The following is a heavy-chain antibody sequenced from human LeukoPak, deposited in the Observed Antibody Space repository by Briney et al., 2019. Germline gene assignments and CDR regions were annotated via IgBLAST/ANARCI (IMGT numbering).Heavy chain of an antibody. CDR1: GFTFSDYY. J-gene: IGHJ4*02. CDR2: ITNSGSI. CDR3: ARVAYCGGDCYPFDY. Sequence: GGSLRLSCAASGFTFSDYYMSWIRQAPGKGLEWVSYITNSGSIYYADSLKGRLTISRDNAKNSLYLQMNSLRAEDTAVYYCARVAYCGGDCYPFDYWGQGTLVTVSS. V-gene: IGHV3-11*04. D-gene: IGHD2-21*02.